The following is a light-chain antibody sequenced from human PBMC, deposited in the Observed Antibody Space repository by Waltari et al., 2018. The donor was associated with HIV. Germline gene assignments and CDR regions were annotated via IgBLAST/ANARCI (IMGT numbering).Light chain of an antibody. CDR1: RGPLGRYF. Sequence: NFMLTQPHSGSECTGKTVTISCTRRRGPLGRYFGSWYQRRPGRAPTTLSYEAEQRPAGGPERGACAIDSAANAAARTSSGRKTEDEADDDCQSDYLTNVVFGGGTKLPVL. CDR3: QSDYLTNVV. J-gene: IGLJ2*01. V-gene: IGLV6-57*04. CDR2: EAE.